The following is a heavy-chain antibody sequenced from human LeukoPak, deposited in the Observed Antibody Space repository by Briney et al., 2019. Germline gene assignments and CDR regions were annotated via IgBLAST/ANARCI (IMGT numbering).Heavy chain of an antibody. CDR2: ISYDGSNK. CDR3: AKGVGYCSGGSCSNWFDP. J-gene: IGHJ5*02. CDR1: GFTFSSYG. Sequence: GRSLRLSCAASGFTFSSYGMHWVRQAPGKGLEWVAVISYDGSNKYYAHSVKGRFTISRDNSKNTLYLQMNSLRAEDTAVYYCAKGVGYCSGGSCSNWFDPWGQGTLVTVSS. V-gene: IGHV3-30*18. D-gene: IGHD2-15*01.